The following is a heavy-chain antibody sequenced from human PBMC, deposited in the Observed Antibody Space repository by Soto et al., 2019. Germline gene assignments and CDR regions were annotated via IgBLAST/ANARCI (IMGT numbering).Heavy chain of an antibody. CDR2: ISGSGGST. J-gene: IGHJ6*03. Sequence: GGSLRLSCAASGFTFSSYAMSWVRQAPGKGLEWVSAISGSGGSTYYADSVKGRFTISRDNSKNTLYLQMNSLRAEDTAVYYCAKPYDFWSGYYSDYYYYMDVWGKGTTVTVSS. V-gene: IGHV3-23*01. CDR3: AKPYDFWSGYYSDYYYYMDV. D-gene: IGHD3-3*01. CDR1: GFTFSSYA.